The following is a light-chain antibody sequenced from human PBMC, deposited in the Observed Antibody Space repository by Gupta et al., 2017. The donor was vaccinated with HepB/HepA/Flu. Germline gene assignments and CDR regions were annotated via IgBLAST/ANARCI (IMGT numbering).Light chain of an antibody. V-gene: IGKV3-20*01. CDR3: QQDGHSPRT. CDR1: QAVSSNS. CDR2: GAS. Sequence: EIVLTQSPGTLSLSLGDRATLSCRASQAVSSNSLAWYQQKPGQAPRLLIYGASSRATGIPDRFSGSGSGTDFTLTISRLEPEDFVVYYCQQDGHSPRTFGQGTKVEIK. J-gene: IGKJ1*01.